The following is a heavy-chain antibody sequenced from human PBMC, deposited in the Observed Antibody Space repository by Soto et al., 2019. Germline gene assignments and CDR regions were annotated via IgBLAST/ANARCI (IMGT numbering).Heavy chain of an antibody. V-gene: IGHV4-4*07. Sequence: SETLSLTCTVSGGSINSYYWSWIRQSAGKGLEWIGRVYSSGSTFYNPSLKSRLTMSVDTPNNQFSLKLSSVTAADTAVYSCARDKGDSRIDYWGLGTLVTVCS. CDR2: VYSSGST. D-gene: IGHD3-22*01. CDR1: GGSINSYY. J-gene: IGHJ4*02. CDR3: ARDKGDSRIDY.